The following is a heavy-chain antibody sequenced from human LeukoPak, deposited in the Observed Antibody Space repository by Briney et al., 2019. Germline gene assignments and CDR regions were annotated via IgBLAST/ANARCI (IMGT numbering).Heavy chain of an antibody. D-gene: IGHD1-1*01. V-gene: IGHV1-18*01. CDR1: GYTFTSYG. CDR3: ARDGGWLQLGGYFDY. J-gene: IGHJ4*02. Sequence: ASVKVSCKASGYTFTSYGISWVRQAPGQGLEWMGWISAYNGNTNYAQKFQGRVTITADESTSTAYMELSSLRSEDTAVYYCARDGGWLQLGGYFDYWGQGTLVTVSS. CDR2: ISAYNGNT.